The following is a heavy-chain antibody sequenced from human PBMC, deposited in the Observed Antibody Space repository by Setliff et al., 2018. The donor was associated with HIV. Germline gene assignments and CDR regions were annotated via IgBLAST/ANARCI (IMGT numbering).Heavy chain of an antibody. CDR1: GFSFSNAW. V-gene: IGHV3-15*05. J-gene: IGHJ5*02. CDR2: IKSKVDGETA. CDR3: TTEGANSPAHH. Sequence: GESLKISCVGYGFSFSNAWLSWVRQAPGKGLEWVARIKSKVDGETADHAAPVKGRFTVSRDDSENTLYLQMNSLKTEDTGVYYCTTEGANSPAHHWGQGTLVTAPQ.